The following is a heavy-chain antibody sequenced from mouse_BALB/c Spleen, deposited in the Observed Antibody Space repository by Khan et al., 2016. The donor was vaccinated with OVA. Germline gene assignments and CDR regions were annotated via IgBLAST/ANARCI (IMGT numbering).Heavy chain of an antibody. CDR3: ARDRSDY. Sequence: QVQLKQSGAELAKPGASVKMSCKASGYTFTSYWMHWIKQRPGQGLEWIGYINPTSGYPDYNQKFKDKATLTADKSSSTAYMQLSSLTSDDSAVYYFARDRSDYWGQGTALTVSS. CDR2: INPTSGYP. J-gene: IGHJ2*01. CDR1: GYTFTSYW. V-gene: IGHV1-7*01.